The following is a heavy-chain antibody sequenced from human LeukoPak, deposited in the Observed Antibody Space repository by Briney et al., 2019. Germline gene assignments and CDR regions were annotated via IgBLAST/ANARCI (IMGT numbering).Heavy chain of an antibody. J-gene: IGHJ6*02. CDR1: GFTFTSSA. CDR2: IVVGSGNT. V-gene: IGHV1-58*01. CDR3: ATRGRADYYYYYGMDV. Sequence: SVKVSCKASGFTFTSSAVQWERQARGQRLEWIGWIVVGSGNTNYAQKFQERVTITRDMSTSTAYMELSSLRSEDTAVYYCATRGRADYYYYYGMDVWGQGTTVTVSS.